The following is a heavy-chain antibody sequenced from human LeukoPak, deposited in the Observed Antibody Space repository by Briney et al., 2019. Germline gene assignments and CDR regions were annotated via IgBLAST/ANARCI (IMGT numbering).Heavy chain of an antibody. V-gene: IGHV1-8*01. J-gene: IGHJ6*03. CDR2: MNPNSGNT. CDR3: ARRAPYYYYMDV. Sequence: ASVKVSCEASGYTFTSYDINWVRQATGQGLEWMGWMNPNSGNTGYAQKFQGRVTMTRNTSISTAYMELSSLRSEDTAVYYCARRAPYYYYMDVWGKGTTVTISS. CDR1: GYTFTSYD.